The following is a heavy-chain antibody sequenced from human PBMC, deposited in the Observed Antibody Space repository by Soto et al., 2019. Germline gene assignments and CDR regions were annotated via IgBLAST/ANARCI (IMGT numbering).Heavy chain of an antibody. CDR2: ISGSSSTI. V-gene: IGHV3-48*02. Sequence: EVQLVESGGGLVQPGGSLRLSCAASGFSFSVYSMNWVRQAPGKGLEWVSYISGSSSTIYYADSVKGRFTISRDNAKNSLSLQLSCLRDEDTAIYYCARESSGYPDSWGQGTLVTVSS. CDR3: ARESSGYPDS. J-gene: IGHJ4*02. D-gene: IGHD3-22*01. CDR1: GFSFSVYS.